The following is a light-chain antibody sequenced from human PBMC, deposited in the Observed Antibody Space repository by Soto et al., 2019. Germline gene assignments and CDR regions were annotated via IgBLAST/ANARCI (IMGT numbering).Light chain of an antibody. CDR1: QSVSSSY. V-gene: IGKV3-20*01. Sequence: PGERATLSCRASQSVSSSYLAWYQQKPGQAPRLLIYGASSRATGIPDRFSGSGSGTDLTLTISRLEPEDFAVYYCQQYGSAPWTFGQGTKVEIK. CDR3: QQYGSAPWT. CDR2: GAS. J-gene: IGKJ1*01.